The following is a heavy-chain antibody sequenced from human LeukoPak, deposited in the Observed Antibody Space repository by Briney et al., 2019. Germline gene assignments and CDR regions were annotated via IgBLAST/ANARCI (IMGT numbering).Heavy chain of an antibody. V-gene: IGHV3-23*01. CDR2: ISGSGGST. D-gene: IGHD6-6*01. CDR1: GFTFSSYA. CDR3: AMSYSSSSVVAFDI. Sequence: GGSLRLSCVASGFTFSSYATNSVRQVPGKGLEWVSAISGSGGSTFYVDSVKGRFTISRDNSKNTLYLQMNSLRAEDTAVYYCAMSYSSSSVVAFDIWGQGTMVTVSS. J-gene: IGHJ3*02.